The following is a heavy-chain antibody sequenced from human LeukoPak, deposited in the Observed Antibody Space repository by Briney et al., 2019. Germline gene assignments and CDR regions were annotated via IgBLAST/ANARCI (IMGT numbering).Heavy chain of an antibody. V-gene: IGHV3-48*01. CDR3: AGDFGPLAIDY. J-gene: IGHJ4*02. D-gene: IGHD3-10*01. CDR2: ISSSSSTI. Sequence: PGGSLRLSCAASGFTFSSYSMNWVRQAPGKGLEWVSYISSSSSTIYYADSVKGRFTISRDNAKNSLYLQMNSLRAEGTAVYYCAGDFGPLAIDYWGQGTLVTVSS. CDR1: GFTFSSYS.